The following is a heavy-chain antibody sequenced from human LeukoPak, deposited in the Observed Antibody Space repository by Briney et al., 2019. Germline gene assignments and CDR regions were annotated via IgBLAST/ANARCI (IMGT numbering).Heavy chain of an antibody. CDR3: ARDNLRMGIDY. Sequence: GGSLRLSCAASGFTFSDYYMSWIRQAPGKGLEWVSYISSSGSTIYYADSAKGRFTISRDNAKNSLYLRMNSLRAEDTAVYYCARDNLRMGIDYWGQGTLVTVSS. V-gene: IGHV3-11*01. J-gene: IGHJ4*02. CDR2: ISSSGSTI. CDR1: GFTFSDYY. D-gene: IGHD7-27*01.